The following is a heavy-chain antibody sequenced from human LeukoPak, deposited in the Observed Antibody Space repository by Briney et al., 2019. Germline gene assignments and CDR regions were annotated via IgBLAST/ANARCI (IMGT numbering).Heavy chain of an antibody. CDR1: GYTFTSYY. D-gene: IGHD4-23*01. Sequence: ASVKVSCKASGYTFTSYYMHWVRQAPGQGLEWMGIINPSGGSTSYAQKFQGRVTMTTDTSTSTAYMELRSLRSDDTAVYYCARSNYGGPYWYFDLWGRGTLVTVSS. J-gene: IGHJ2*01. CDR2: INPSGGST. V-gene: IGHV1-46*01. CDR3: ARSNYGGPYWYFDL.